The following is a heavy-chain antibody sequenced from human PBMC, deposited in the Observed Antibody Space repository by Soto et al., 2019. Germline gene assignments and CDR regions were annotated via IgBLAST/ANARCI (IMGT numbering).Heavy chain of an antibody. Sequence: SETLSLTCTVSGGSISSSSYYWSWIRQPPGKGLEWIGYIYYSGSTNYNPSLKSRVTISVDTSKNQFSLKLSSVTAADTAVYYCARGTLGCSSTSCYMDVWGKGTTVTISS. CDR2: IYYSGST. V-gene: IGHV4-61*01. J-gene: IGHJ6*03. CDR3: ARGTLGCSSTSCYMDV. D-gene: IGHD2-2*01. CDR1: GGSISSSSYY.